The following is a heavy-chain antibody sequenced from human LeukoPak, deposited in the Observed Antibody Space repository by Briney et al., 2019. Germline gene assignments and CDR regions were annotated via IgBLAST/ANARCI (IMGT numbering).Heavy chain of an antibody. V-gene: IGHV4-4*07. CDR1: GGSIRSYY. CDR3: ARDSYDSSGYYYFDY. D-gene: IGHD3-22*01. CDR2: IYTSGST. J-gene: IGHJ4*02. Sequence: PSETLSLTCTVSGGSIRSYYWSWIRQPAGKGLEWIGRIYTSGSTNYNPSLKSRVTMSVDTSKNQFSLKLSSVTAADTAVYYCARDSYDSSGYYYFDYWGQGTLVTVSS.